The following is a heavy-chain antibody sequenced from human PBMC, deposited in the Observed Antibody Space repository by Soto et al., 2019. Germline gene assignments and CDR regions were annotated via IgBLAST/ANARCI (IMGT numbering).Heavy chain of an antibody. V-gene: IGHV1-69*13. CDR1: GGTFSSYA. CDR2: IIPIFGTA. Sequence: SVKVSCKASGGTFSSYAISWVRQAPGQGLEWMGGIIPIFGTANYAQKFQGRVTITADESTSTAYMELSSLRSEDTAVYYCAPSRRSSPPNPPPNDMDGRGQGTTVTVSS. CDR3: APSRRSSPPNPPPNDMDG. J-gene: IGHJ6*02.